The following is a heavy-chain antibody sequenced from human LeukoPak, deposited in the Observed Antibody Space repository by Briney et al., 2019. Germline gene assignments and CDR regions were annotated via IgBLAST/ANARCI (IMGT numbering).Heavy chain of an antibody. CDR2: ISRSGDTI. Sequence: GGSLRLSCAASGFTFSSYGMSWVRQAPGKGLEWVSYISRSGDTIYYADAVKGRFTISRDNAKSSLYLQMDSLRAEDTAVYYCARDGGTRLKYSFGYGDSWGQGTLVTVSS. V-gene: IGHV3-48*04. J-gene: IGHJ4*02. CDR1: GFTFSSYG. CDR3: ARDGGTRLKYSFGYGDS. D-gene: IGHD3-22*01.